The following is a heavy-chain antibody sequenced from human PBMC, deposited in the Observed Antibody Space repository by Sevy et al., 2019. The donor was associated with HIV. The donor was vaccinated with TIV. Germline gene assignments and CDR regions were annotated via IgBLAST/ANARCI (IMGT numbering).Heavy chain of an antibody. J-gene: IGHJ6*02. D-gene: IGHD5-18*01. CDR3: STGILLLWLQFSDYYYYGMDV. CDR1: GFTFSNAW. V-gene: IGHV3-15*01. CDR2: IKSKTDGGTT. Sequence: GGSLRLSCAASGFTFSNAWMSWVRQAPGKGLEWVGRIKSKTDGGTTDYPAPVKGGFTIARDDSKNTLYLQMNRLKTEDTAVYYCSTGILLLWLQFSDYYYYGMDVWGQGTTVTVSS.